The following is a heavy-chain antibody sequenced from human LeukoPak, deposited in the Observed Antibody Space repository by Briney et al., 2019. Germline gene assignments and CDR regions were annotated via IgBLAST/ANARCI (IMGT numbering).Heavy chain of an antibody. CDR3: ARRFYYYDSSGYPAVYFDY. CDR2: IYTSGST. J-gene: IGHJ4*02. Sequence: SETLSLTCTVSGDSISSYYWSWIRQPPGKGLEWIGYIYTSGSTNYNPSLKSRVTISVDTSKNQFSLKLSSVTAADTAVYYCARRFYYYDSSGYPAVYFDYWGQGTLVTVSS. D-gene: IGHD3-22*01. CDR1: GDSISSYY. V-gene: IGHV4-4*09.